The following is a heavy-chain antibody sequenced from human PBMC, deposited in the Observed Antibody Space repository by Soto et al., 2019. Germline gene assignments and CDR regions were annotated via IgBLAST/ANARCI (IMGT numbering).Heavy chain of an antibody. CDR1: GGSISNYY. CDR3: ARGRIQLWYPFDY. CDR2: IYYSGST. D-gene: IGHD5-18*01. Sequence: SETLSLTCTVSGGSISNYYWSWIRHPPGKKLEWIGYIYYSGSTNYNPSLKSRVTISVDTSKNQFSLKLYSVTTADTAVYYCARGRIQLWYPFDYWGQGTLVTVSS. V-gene: IGHV4-59*01. J-gene: IGHJ4*02.